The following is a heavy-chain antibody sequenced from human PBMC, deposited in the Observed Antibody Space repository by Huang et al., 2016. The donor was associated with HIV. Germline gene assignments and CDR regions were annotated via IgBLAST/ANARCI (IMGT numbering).Heavy chain of an antibody. CDR3: ARVRCSSTSCYGMYV. Sequence: QVQLVQSGAEVKKPGASVEVSCKASGYTFTSYYMHWVRQDPGQGLEWMGIINPSGGSTSYAQKFQGRVTMTRDTSTSTVYMELSSLRSEDTAVYYCARVRCSSTSCYGMYVWGQGTTVTVSS. V-gene: IGHV1-46*01. CDR1: GYTFTSYY. CDR2: INPSGGST. D-gene: IGHD2-2*01. J-gene: IGHJ6*02.